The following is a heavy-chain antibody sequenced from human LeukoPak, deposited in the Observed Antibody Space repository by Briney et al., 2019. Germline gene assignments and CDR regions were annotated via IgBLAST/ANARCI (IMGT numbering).Heavy chain of an antibody. CDR1: GYSFTSHW. D-gene: IGHD6-13*01. CDR3: ARSSGIAAAPDWFDP. Sequence: GESLKISCKGCGYSFTSHWIGWVRQMPGKGLEWMGIIYPGDSDTRYSPSFQGQVTISADKSISTAYLQWSSLKASDTAMYYCARSSGIAAAPDWFDPWGQGTLVTVSS. V-gene: IGHV5-51*01. J-gene: IGHJ5*02. CDR2: IYPGDSDT.